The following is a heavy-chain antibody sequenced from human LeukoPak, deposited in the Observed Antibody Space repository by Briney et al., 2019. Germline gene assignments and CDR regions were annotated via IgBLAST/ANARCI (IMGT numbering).Heavy chain of an antibody. V-gene: IGHV3-48*01. CDR2: ISSSLNTF. Sequence: GGSLRLSCAASGFNFRVYSMNWVRQAPGKGLEWLSYISSSLNTFYYAPSVKGRFTISRDNAKNSLYLQMNGLRAEDTAVYYCARIIGYNLPLEGAFDIWGQGTMVTVSS. CDR3: ARIIGYNLPLEGAFDI. J-gene: IGHJ3*02. D-gene: IGHD5-18*01. CDR1: GFNFRVYS.